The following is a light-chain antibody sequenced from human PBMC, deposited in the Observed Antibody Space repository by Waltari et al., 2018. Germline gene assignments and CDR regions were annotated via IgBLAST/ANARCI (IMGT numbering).Light chain of an antibody. CDR2: GAS. CDR3: QHYLRLPVA. CDR1: QSVGRT. Sequence: EIVLTQSPGTLSLSPGERAIVSCRASQSVGRTLAWYQQKPGQAPRLLIYGASNRATGIPDRFMCRGSGTEFSLTISGLEPEDSAVYYCQHYLRLPVAFGQGTKVEIK. J-gene: IGKJ1*01. V-gene: IGKV3-20*01.